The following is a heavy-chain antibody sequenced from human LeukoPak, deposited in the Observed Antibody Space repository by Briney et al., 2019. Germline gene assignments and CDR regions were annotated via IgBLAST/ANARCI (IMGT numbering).Heavy chain of an antibody. Sequence: GGSLRLSCAASEFTFSSYSMNWVRQAPGKGLEWVSYINSSSSTIYYADSVKGRFTISRDNAKNSLYLQMNSLRAEDTAVYYCAREGDGYNGWFDPWGQGTLVTVSS. J-gene: IGHJ5*02. D-gene: IGHD5-24*01. CDR3: AREGDGYNGWFDP. CDR1: EFTFSSYS. V-gene: IGHV3-48*01. CDR2: INSSSSTI.